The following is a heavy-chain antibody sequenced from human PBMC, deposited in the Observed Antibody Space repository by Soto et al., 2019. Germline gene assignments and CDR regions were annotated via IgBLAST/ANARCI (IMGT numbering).Heavy chain of an antibody. D-gene: IGHD6-6*01. V-gene: IGHV4-34*01. CDR3: ARGGIAARLLAFDY. CDR1: GGSFSGYY. CDR2: INHSGST. J-gene: IGHJ4*02. Sequence: SETLSLTCAVYGGSFSGYYWSWIRQPPGKGLEWVGEINHSGSTNYNPSLKSRVTISVDTSKNQFSLKLSSVTAADTAVYYCARGGIAARLLAFDYWGQGTLVTVSS.